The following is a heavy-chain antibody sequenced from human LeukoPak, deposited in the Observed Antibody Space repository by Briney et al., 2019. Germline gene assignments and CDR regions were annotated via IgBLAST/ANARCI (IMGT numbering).Heavy chain of an antibody. V-gene: IGHV4/OR15-8*02. J-gene: IGHJ4*02. Sequence: SETLSLTCGMSGGSISGTNWWSWVRQPPGQGLEWIGEISLAGQTNYNPSLNGRVTMSLDKSSNQLSLHLTSVTAADTATYYCSRESGPFCPFGYWGQGTLVIVSS. CDR2: ISLAGQT. CDR1: GGSISGTNW. D-gene: IGHD1-26*01. CDR3: SRESGPFCPFGY.